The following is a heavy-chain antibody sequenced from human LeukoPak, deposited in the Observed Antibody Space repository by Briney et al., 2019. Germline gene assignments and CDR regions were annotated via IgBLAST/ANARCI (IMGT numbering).Heavy chain of an antibody. CDR3: ARGRTQAYGSGTYSDY. Sequence: GGSLRLSCAASGFTFSSYAMHWVRQAPGKGLEYVSAISSNGGSTYYANSVEGRFTISRDNSKNTLFLQMGSQRDEDMGVYYCARGRTQAYGSGTYSDYWGQGTPVTVSS. D-gene: IGHD3-10*01. J-gene: IGHJ4*02. CDR2: ISSNGGST. V-gene: IGHV3-64*01. CDR1: GFTFSSYA.